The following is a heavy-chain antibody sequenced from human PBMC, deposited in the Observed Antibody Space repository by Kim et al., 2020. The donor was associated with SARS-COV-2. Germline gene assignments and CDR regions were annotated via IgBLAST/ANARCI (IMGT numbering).Heavy chain of an antibody. V-gene: IGHV3-74*01. D-gene: IGHD3-22*01. Sequence: GGSLRLSCAASGFTFSNYWMHWVRQAPGKGLVWVSRISPDGRSTDYADSVEGRFTSSRDNAKNTLYLQMNSLRAEDTAVYYCTKDRGYGARALDYWGQGILFTVAS. CDR3: TKDRGYGARALDY. CDR1: GFTFSNYW. J-gene: IGHJ4*01. CDR2: ISPDGRST.